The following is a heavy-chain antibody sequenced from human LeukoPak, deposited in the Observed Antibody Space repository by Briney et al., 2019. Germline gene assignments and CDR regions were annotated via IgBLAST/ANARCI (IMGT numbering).Heavy chain of an antibody. CDR1: GYFLSKMS. CDR3: ARRHSGSYYGYYYMDV. CDR2: ISAYNGNT. D-gene: IGHD1-26*01. Sequence: ASVKVSCKVSGYFLSKMSMHWVRQAPGQGLEWMGWISAYNGNTNYAQKLQGRVTMTTDTSTSTAYMELRSLRSDDTAVYYCARRHSGSYYGYYYMDVWGKGTTVTVSS. V-gene: IGHV1-18*01. J-gene: IGHJ6*03.